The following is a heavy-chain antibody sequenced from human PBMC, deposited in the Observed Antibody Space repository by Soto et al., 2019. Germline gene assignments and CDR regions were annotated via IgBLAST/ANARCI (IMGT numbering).Heavy chain of an antibody. D-gene: IGHD6-19*01. CDR1: GYTFTSYG. CDR2: ISAYNGNT. CDR3: ARVLPGIAVAGPRPGWFEP. Sequence: ASVKVSCKASGYTFTSYGISWVRQAPGQGLEWMGWISAYNGNTNYAQKLQGRVTMTTDTSTSTAYMELRSLRSDDTAVYYCARVLPGIAVAGPRPGWFEPWGEGTLVTVSS. V-gene: IGHV1-18*01. J-gene: IGHJ5*02.